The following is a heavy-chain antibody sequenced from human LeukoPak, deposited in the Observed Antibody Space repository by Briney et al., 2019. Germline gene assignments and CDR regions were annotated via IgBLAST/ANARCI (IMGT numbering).Heavy chain of an antibody. J-gene: IGHJ6*03. V-gene: IGHV3-30*02. CDR1: GFTFSSYG. CDR2: IRYDGSNK. CDR3: AKDSLLRAYYYYYMDV. D-gene: IGHD2-15*01. Sequence: PGGSLRLSGAASGFTFSSYGMHWVRQAPGKGLEWVAFIRYDGSNKYYADSVKGRFTISRDNSKNTLYLQMNSLRAEDTAVYYCAKDSLLRAYYYYYMDVWGKGTTVTISS.